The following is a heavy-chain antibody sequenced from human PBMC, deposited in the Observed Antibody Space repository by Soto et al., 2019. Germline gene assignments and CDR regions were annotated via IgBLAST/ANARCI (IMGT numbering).Heavy chain of an antibody. CDR3: ENGGGGSWYGDY. CDR1: GGTFSSYA. Sequence: QVQLVQSGAEVKKPGSSVKVSCKASGGTFSSYAISWVRQAPGQGLEWMGGIIPIFGTANYAKKFQGRVTITAAESTTAAYMELSSMRSEDTAVYYCENGGGGSWYGDYWGQGTLVTVSS. D-gene: IGHD2-15*01. V-gene: IGHV1-69*01. CDR2: IIPIFGTA. J-gene: IGHJ4*02.